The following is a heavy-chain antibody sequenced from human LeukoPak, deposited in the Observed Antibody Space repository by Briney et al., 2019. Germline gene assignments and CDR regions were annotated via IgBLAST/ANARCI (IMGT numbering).Heavy chain of an antibody. J-gene: IGHJ4*02. Sequence: PGGSLRLSCAASGFTFSTYSMIWVRQAPGKGLEWVSSISGSSTYIYYADSVKGRFTVSRDNAKNSLYLQMNSLRAEDTAVYYCARVMCREFGVDYWGQGSLVIVSS. D-gene: IGHD3-10*01. CDR1: GFTFSTYS. CDR2: ISGSSTYI. CDR3: ARVMCREFGVDY. V-gene: IGHV3-21*01.